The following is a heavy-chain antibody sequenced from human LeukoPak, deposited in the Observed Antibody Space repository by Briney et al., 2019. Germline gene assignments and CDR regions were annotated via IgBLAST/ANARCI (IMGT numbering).Heavy chain of an antibody. CDR1: GGSFSGYY. Sequence: SETLSLTCAVYGGSFSGYYWSWIRQPPGKGLEWIGEINHSGSTNYNPSLKSRVTISVGTSKNQFSLKLSSVTAADTAVYYCARSAIGVASYLDPWGQGTLVTVSS. CDR3: ARSAIGVASYLDP. CDR2: INHSGST. V-gene: IGHV4-34*01. D-gene: IGHD3-3*01. J-gene: IGHJ5*02.